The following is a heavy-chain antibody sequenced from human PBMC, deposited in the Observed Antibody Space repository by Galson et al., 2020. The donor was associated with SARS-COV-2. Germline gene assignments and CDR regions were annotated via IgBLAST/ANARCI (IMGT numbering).Heavy chain of an antibody. D-gene: IGHD3-3*01. J-gene: IGHJ6*02. Sequence: ASVKVSCKASGYTFTGYYMHWVRQAPGQGLEWMGWINPNSGGTNYAQKFQGWVTMTRDTSISTAYMELSRLRSDDTAVYYCARDSATYYDFWSGYAPYYYYYGMDVWGQGTTVTVSS. CDR1: GYTFTGYY. CDR2: INPNSGGT. CDR3: ARDSATYYDFWSGYAPYYYYYGMDV. V-gene: IGHV1-2*04.